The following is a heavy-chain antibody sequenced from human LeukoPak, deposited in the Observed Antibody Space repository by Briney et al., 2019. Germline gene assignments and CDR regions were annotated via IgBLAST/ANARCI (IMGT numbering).Heavy chain of an antibody. CDR3: VKVDCGGAGCFRPES. V-gene: IGHV3-30*02. Sequence: PGGSLRLSCAASGFTFRNYNMHWARQAPGKGREWVAFIQFDGYKKLYTDCVEGRFTVSRDNSKNTLSPKIHRQRSEDAAVLYFVKVDCGGAGCFRPESWGQGTLVTVSS. CDR1: GFTFRNYN. D-gene: IGHD2-21*01. J-gene: IGHJ5*02. CDR2: IQFDGYKK.